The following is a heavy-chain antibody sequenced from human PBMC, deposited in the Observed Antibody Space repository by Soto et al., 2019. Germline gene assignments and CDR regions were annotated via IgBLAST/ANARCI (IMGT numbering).Heavy chain of an antibody. D-gene: IGHD7-27*01. V-gene: IGHV3-33*01. CDR2: IWYDGSNK. Sequence: QVQLVESGGGVVQPGRSLRLSCAASGFTFSSYGMHWVRQAPGKGLEWVAVIWYDGSNKYYADSVKGRFTISRDNSKNTLYLQMNRLRAEDTAVYYCARDPHSPGVGTRPLYFDYWGQGTLVTVSS. J-gene: IGHJ4*02. CDR1: GFTFSSYG. CDR3: ARDPHSPGVGTRPLYFDY.